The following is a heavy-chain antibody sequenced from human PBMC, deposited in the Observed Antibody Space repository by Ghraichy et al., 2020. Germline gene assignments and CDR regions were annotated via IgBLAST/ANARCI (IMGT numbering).Heavy chain of an antibody. D-gene: IGHD2/OR15-2a*01. V-gene: IGHV4-59*08. CDR3: ARLQRVGNTGYYMDV. J-gene: IGHJ6*03. CDR2: IYYSGST. Sequence: SQTLSITCTVSGGSISGYYWSWIRQPPGKGLEWIGYIYYSGSTNYNASLKTRVTISIDTSQNQLALKLNSVTAADTAVYYCARLQRVGNTGYYMDVWGKGTAVTVSS. CDR1: GGSISGYY.